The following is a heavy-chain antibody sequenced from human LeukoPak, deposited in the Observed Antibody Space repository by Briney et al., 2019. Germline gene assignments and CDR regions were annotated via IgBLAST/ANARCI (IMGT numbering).Heavy chain of an antibody. CDR2: IYYSGST. Sequence: SETLSLTCTVSGGSISSGSYYWGWIRQPPGKGLEWIGSIYYSGSTYYNPSLKSRVTISVDTSKNQFSLKLSSVTAADTAVYYCARQDIVVVPAAIPYWFDPWGQGTLVTVSS. V-gene: IGHV4-39*01. CDR3: ARQDIVVVPAAIPYWFDP. J-gene: IGHJ5*02. D-gene: IGHD2-2*01. CDR1: GGSISSGSYY.